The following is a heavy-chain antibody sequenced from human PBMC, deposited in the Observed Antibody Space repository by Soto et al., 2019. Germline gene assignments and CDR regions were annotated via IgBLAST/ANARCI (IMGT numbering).Heavy chain of an antibody. CDR2: ISGYVGST. Sequence: PGGSLRLSCAASGLTFSSAMSWVRQAQGKGLEWVSTISGYVGSTYYAESVKGRFTISRDNSKNTLYLQMNSLRAEDTAVYYCAKGACTSTSCPYDYWGQGTLVTVSS. V-gene: IGHV3-23*01. J-gene: IGHJ4*02. D-gene: IGHD2-2*01. CDR1: GLTFSSA. CDR3: AKGACTSTSCPYDY.